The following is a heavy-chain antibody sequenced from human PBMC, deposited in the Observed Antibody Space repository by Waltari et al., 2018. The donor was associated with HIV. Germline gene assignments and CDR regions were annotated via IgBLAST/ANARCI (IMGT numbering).Heavy chain of an antibody. CDR1: GFTISDNY. CDR3: ARDPRSSGYYGMDV. V-gene: IGHV3-53*01. CDR2: IYSGGTT. J-gene: IGHJ6*02. D-gene: IGHD1-26*01. Sequence: EVQLVESGGGLIEPGGSLRLSCAASGFTISDNYMSWVRQAPGKGWEWVSVIYSGGTTYYADSVKGRFTISRDNSKNTLSLHMNSLRAEDTAVYYCARDPRSSGYYGMDVWGQGATVTVSS.